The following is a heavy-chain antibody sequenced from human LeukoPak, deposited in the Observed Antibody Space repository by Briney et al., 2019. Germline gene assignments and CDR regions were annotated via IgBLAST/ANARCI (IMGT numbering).Heavy chain of an antibody. V-gene: IGHV3-21*01. Sequence: GGSLRLSCAASGFTFSSYSMNWVRQAPGKGLEWVSSISSTGTYIYYADSMKGRFTISRDNAKNSLYLQMNGLRAEDTAIYYCARDSIGDYWGQGTLVTVSS. J-gene: IGHJ4*02. D-gene: IGHD2-21*01. CDR2: ISSTGTYI. CDR3: ARDSIGDY. CDR1: GFTFSSYS.